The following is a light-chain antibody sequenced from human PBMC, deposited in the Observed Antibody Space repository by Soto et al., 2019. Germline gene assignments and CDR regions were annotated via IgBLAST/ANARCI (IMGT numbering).Light chain of an antibody. V-gene: IGKV3-20*01. Sequence: EIVLTQSPGTLSLSPGERATLSCRASQSVSSSYLAWYQQKPGQAPRLLIYGASSRATGIRDRCSGSGSGTDFTLTISRLEPEDFAVYYCQQYGSSPRVTFGPGTKVDIK. CDR3: QQYGSSPRVT. CDR2: GAS. J-gene: IGKJ3*01. CDR1: QSVSSSY.